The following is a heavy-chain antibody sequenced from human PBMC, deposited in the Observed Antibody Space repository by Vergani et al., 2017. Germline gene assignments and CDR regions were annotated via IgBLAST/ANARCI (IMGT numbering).Heavy chain of an antibody. V-gene: IGHV4-59*01. D-gene: IGHD3-3*01. Sequence: QVQLQESGPGLVKPSETLSLTCTVSGGSISSYYWSWIRQPPGKGLDWIGYIYYSGSTNYNPSLKSRVTISVDTSKTQFFMKLSFVTAADTAVYYCARDADDFWSGYHVWGKGTTVTVSS. J-gene: IGHJ6*04. CDR2: IYYSGST. CDR1: GGSISSYY. CDR3: ARDADDFWSGYHV.